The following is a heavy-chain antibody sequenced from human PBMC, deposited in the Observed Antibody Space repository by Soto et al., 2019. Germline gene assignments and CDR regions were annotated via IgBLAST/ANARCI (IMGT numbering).Heavy chain of an antibody. D-gene: IGHD2-2*01. J-gene: IGHJ5*02. Sequence: GSLRLSCAASGFTFSSYAMNWVRQAPGKGLEWVSAINGSGGSTYYADSLKGQFTISRDNSKNTLYLQMNSLRAEDTDVYNCGNIVGVPTWGKGTLVTVSS. CDR1: GFTFSSYA. CDR2: INGSGGST. V-gene: IGHV3-23*01. CDR3: GNIVGVPT.